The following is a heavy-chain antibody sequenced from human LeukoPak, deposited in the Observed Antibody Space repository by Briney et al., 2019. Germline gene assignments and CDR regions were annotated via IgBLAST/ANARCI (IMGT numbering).Heavy chain of an antibody. CDR3: ARDASALH. D-gene: IGHD3-3*01. V-gene: IGHV3-48*01. CDR1: GFTFSNYN. Sequence: GGSLRLSCAASGFTFSNYNMNWVRQAPGKGLEWVACITLSRTTIYYADSVKGRFTISRDNAKNSLSLQMNSLRVDDTAVYYCARDASALHWGQGARVTVSS. J-gene: IGHJ4*02. CDR2: ITLSRTTI.